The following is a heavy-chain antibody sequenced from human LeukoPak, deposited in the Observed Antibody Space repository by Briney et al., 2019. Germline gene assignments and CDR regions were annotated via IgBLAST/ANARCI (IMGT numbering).Heavy chain of an antibody. CDR1: GYIFTSYD. Sequence: ASVKVACKASGYIFTSYDINWVRQAPGQGLEWMGWINPNSGGTNYAQKFQGRVTMTRDTSITTAYMELSRLRSDDTAVYYCARGATGVYTVTTSWFDPWGQGTLVTVSS. CDR3: ARGATGVYTVTTSWFDP. D-gene: IGHD4-17*01. CDR2: INPNSGGT. V-gene: IGHV1-2*02. J-gene: IGHJ5*02.